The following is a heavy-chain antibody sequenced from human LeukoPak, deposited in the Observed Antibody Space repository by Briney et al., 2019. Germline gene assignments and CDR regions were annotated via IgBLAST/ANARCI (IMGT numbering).Heavy chain of an antibody. J-gene: IGHJ4*02. Sequence: GGSLRLSCAASGFTFSSYEMNWVRQAPGKGLERVSYISSSGSTIYYADSVKGRFTISRDNAKNSLYLQMNSLRAEDTAVFYCARASCSGGSCYFDYWGQGTLVTVSS. CDR2: ISSSGSTI. V-gene: IGHV3-48*03. CDR1: GFTFSSYE. CDR3: ARASCSGGSCYFDY. D-gene: IGHD2-15*01.